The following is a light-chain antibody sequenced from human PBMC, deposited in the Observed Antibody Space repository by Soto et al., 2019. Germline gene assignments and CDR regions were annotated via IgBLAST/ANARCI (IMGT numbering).Light chain of an antibody. CDR2: AAS. J-gene: IGKJ5*01. CDR1: QGISSY. V-gene: IGKV1-9*01. Sequence: DIQLTQSPSFLSASVGDRVTITCRASQGISSYLAWYQQKPGKAPKLLIYAASTLQSGVPSRFSGSGSGTAFTLTIISLQPEDFATYYHQRLDSYSTFGQGTRLEIK. CDR3: QRLDSYST.